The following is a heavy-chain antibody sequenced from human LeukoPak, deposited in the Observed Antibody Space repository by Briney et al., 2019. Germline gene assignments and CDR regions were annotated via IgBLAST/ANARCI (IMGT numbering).Heavy chain of an antibody. CDR1: GFTFSSYW. D-gene: IGHD3-16*01. CDR2: INHNGNVN. Sequence: GGSLRLSCAASGFTFSSYWMNWARQAPGKGLEWVASINHNGNVNYYVDSVKGRFTISRGNAKNSLYLQMSNLRAEDTAVYFCARGGGLDVWGQGATVTVSS. CDR3: ARGGGLDV. J-gene: IGHJ6*02. V-gene: IGHV3-7*03.